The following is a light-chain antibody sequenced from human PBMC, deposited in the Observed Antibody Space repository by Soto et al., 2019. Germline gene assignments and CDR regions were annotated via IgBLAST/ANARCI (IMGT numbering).Light chain of an antibody. CDR2: GGS. J-gene: IGKJ4*01. CDR3: QQYDTSPLT. CDR1: QSVNNNY. Sequence: EIVLTQSPGTLSLSPGERATLSCRASQSVNNNYLAWYQQKPGQAPRLLIYGGSSRATGIPDRFSGSGSGTDFTLTISRLEPEDFAVYHCQQYDTSPLTFGGGTKVEIK. V-gene: IGKV3-20*01.